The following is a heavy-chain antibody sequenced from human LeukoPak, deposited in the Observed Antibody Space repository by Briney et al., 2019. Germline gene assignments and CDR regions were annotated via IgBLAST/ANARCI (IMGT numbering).Heavy chain of an antibody. V-gene: IGHV3-23*01. J-gene: IGHJ1*01. CDR2: ISGSGGST. Sequence: PGVSLRLSCAASVFTFSIYAMSWVRQAPGKGLECVSAISGSGGSTYYADSVKRRFSISRDNSKSTLFLQMNSLRGEDTAVYYCAKGAYGSGGYPPVTPEHWGQGALVTVSS. D-gene: IGHD3-10*01. CDR3: AKGAYGSGGYPPVTPEH. CDR1: VFTFSIYA.